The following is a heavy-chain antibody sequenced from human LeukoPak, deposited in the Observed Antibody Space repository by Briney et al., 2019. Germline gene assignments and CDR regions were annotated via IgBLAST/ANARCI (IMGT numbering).Heavy chain of an antibody. Sequence: GGSLRLSCAASGFTFSSYWMTWVRQAPGKVLEWVANIKQDGSEKNYVDSVKGRFTISRDNAKNSLYLQMNSLRAEDTAVYYCARYRGNWFDPWGQGTLVTVSS. CDR1: GFTFSSYW. V-gene: IGHV3-7*01. CDR3: ARYRGNWFDP. CDR2: IKQDGSEK. J-gene: IGHJ5*02. D-gene: IGHD1-26*01.